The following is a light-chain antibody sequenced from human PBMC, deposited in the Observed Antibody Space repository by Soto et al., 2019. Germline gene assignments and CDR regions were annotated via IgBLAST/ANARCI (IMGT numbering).Light chain of an antibody. V-gene: IGLV2-14*01. CDR1: SSDVGGYNY. Sequence: QSALTQPASVSGSPGQSITISCTGTSSDVGGYNYVSWYQQHPGKAPKLMIYEVSNRPSGVSNRFSGSKSGNTASLTISGLQAEDEADYYYSSYTSSSTYVVFGGGTQLTVL. CDR3: SSYTSSSTYVV. J-gene: IGLJ2*01. CDR2: EVS.